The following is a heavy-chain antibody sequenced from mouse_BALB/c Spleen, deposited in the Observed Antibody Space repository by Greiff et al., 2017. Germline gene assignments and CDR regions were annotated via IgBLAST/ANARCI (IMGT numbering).Heavy chain of an antibody. CDR2: IYWDDDK. CDR1: GFSLSTSGMG. CDR3: ARRGGYFDV. V-gene: IGHV8-12*01. J-gene: IGHJ1*01. Sequence: QVTLNESGPGILQPSQTLSLTCSFSGFSLSTSGMGVSWIRQPSGKGLEWLAHIYWDDDKRYNPSLKSRLTISQDTTSNQVFLTSTSVDTADTATYYCARRGGYFDVWGAGTTVTVSS.